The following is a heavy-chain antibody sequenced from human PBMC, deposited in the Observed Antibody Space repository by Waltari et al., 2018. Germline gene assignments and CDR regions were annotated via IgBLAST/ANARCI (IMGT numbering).Heavy chain of an antibody. D-gene: IGHD3-3*01. J-gene: IGHJ6*02. CDR1: GFTFSSYA. CDR3: AKRRDYDFWSGYYYGMDV. Sequence: EVQLLESGGGLVQPGGSLRLSCAASGFTFSSYAMSWVRQAPGKGLEWVSAISGSGGSTYYADSVKSRFTISRDNSKNTLYLQMNSLRAEDTAVYYCAKRRDYDFWSGYYYGMDVWGQGTTVTVSS. V-gene: IGHV3-23*01. CDR2: ISGSGGST.